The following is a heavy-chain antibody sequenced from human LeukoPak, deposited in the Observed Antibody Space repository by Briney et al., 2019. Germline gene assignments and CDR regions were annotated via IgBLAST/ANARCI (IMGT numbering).Heavy chain of an antibody. J-gene: IGHJ5*02. D-gene: IGHD3-10*01. CDR3: ARGAALLWFGELLGDWFDP. CDR2: ISSSSSYI. CDR1: GFTFSSYS. V-gene: IGHV3-21*01. Sequence: GGSLRLSCAASGFTFSSYSMNWVRQAPGKGLEWVSSISSSSSYIYYADSVKGRFTISRDNAKNSLYLQMNSLRAEDTAVYYCARGAALLWFGELLGDWFDPGAREPWSPSPQ.